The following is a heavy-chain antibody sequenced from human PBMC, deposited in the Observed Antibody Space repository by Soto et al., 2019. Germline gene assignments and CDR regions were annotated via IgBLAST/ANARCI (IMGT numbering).Heavy chain of an antibody. CDR2: MYSGST. Sequence: SETLSLTCTVSGGYFSSYYWSWIRQTPGKGLEWIGYMYSGSTYYNPSLKSRVTFSLDTSKNQFSLKLSSVTAADTAVYYCARGGSGSSSHVFDYWGQGTLVTVSS. CDR3: ARGGSGSSSHVFDY. D-gene: IGHD6-6*01. CDR1: GGYFSSYY. V-gene: IGHV4-59*12. J-gene: IGHJ4*02.